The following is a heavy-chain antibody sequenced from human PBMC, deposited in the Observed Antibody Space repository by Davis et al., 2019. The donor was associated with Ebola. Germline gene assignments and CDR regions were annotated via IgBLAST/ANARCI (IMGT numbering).Heavy chain of an antibody. D-gene: IGHD6-13*01. Sequence: GESLKISCAASGFTFSSYGMHWVRQAPGKGLEWVAFIRSDGSNKYYADSVKGRFTISRDNSKNTLYLQMNSLRPEDTAVYYCVKSEQQLPRPDYGMDVWGQGTTVTVSS. V-gene: IGHV3-30*02. CDR1: GFTFSSYG. CDR2: IRSDGSNK. J-gene: IGHJ6*02. CDR3: VKSEQQLPRPDYGMDV.